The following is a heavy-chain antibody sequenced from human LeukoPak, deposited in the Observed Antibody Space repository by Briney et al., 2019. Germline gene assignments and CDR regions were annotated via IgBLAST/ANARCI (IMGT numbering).Heavy chain of an antibody. D-gene: IGHD1-26*01. CDR1: GGSISSGGYY. J-gene: IGHJ3*02. V-gene: IGHV4-30-2*01. CDR2: IYHSGST. CDR3: ARAALSGRPHAFDI. Sequence: SQTLSLTCTVSGGSISSGGYYWSWIRQPPGKGLEWIGYIYHSGSTYYNPSLKSRVTISVDRSKNQFSLKLSSVTAADTAVYYCARAALSGRPHAFDIWGQGTMVTVSS.